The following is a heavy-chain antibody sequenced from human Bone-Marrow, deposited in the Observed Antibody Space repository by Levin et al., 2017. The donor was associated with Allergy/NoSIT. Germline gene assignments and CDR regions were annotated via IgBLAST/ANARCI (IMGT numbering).Heavy chain of an antibody. CDR2: ISAYNGNT. CDR1: GYTFTSYG. D-gene: IGHD1-26*01. Sequence: GESLKISCKASGYTFTSYGISWVRQAPGQGLEWMGWISAYNGNTNYAQKLQGRVTMTTDTSTSTAYMELRSLRSDDTAVYYCARALLSIVGATHGFMDVWGQGTTVTVSS. CDR3: ARALLSIVGATHGFMDV. V-gene: IGHV1-18*01. J-gene: IGHJ6*02.